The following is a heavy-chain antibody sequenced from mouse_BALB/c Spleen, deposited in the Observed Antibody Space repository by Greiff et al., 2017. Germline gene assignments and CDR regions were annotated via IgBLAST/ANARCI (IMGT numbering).Heavy chain of an antibody. CDR2: IDPSDSYT. V-gene: IGHV1S127*01. J-gene: IGHJ4*01. Sequence: VQLQQPGAELVKPGASVKMSCKASGYTFTSYWMHWVKQRPGQGLEWIGVIDPSDSYTSYNQKFKGKATLTVDTSSSTAYMQLSSLTSEDSAVYYCTRASLAAMDYWGQGTSVTVSS. CDR3: TRASLAAMDY. D-gene: IGHD6-1*01. CDR1: GYTFTSYW.